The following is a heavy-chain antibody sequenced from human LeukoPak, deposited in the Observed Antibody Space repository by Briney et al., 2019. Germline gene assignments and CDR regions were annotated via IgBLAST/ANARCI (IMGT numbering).Heavy chain of an antibody. J-gene: IGHJ3*02. CDR1: GGSISSYY. CDR3: ARDRGTSSGFDAFDI. Sequence: SETLSLTCTVSGGSISSYYWSWIRQPPGKGLEWIGYIYYSGSTNYNPSLKSRVTISVDTSKNQFSLKLNSVTAADTAVYYCARDRGTSSGFDAFDIWGQGTMVTVSS. D-gene: IGHD6-6*01. CDR2: IYYSGST. V-gene: IGHV4-59*01.